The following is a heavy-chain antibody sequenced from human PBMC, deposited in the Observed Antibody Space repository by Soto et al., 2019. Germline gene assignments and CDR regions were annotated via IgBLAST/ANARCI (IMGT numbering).Heavy chain of an antibody. Sequence: SLRLSCTASGFTFGDYAISWFRRAPGKGLEWVGFIRSKAYGGTTEYAASVKGRFTISRDDSKSIAYLQMNSLKTEDTAVYYCTRPLCGVLDYWGQGTLVTVSS. CDR3: TRPLCGVLDY. J-gene: IGHJ4*02. CDR1: GFTFGDYA. D-gene: IGHD2-8*01. CDR2: IRSKAYGGTT. V-gene: IGHV3-49*03.